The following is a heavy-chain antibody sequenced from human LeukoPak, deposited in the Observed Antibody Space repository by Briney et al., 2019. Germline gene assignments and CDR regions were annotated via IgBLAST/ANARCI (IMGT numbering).Heavy chain of an antibody. CDR1: GFTFSEYW. CDR2: INSDGSST. D-gene: IGHD4-17*01. Sequence: GTLRLSCAASGFTFSEYWMHWVRQGPGKGLVLVSRINSDGSSTSYADSVKGRFTISRDNAKNTLYLQMNSLRAADTAVYYCAREEITVTDAFDIWGQGTLVTVSS. J-gene: IGHJ3*02. V-gene: IGHV3-74*01. CDR3: AREEITVTDAFDI.